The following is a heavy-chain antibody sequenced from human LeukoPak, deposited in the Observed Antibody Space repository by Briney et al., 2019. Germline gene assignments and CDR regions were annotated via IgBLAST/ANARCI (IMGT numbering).Heavy chain of an antibody. CDR3: ARDPRENYYGSGSPDPYNWFDP. CDR1: GFSLSSHG. Sequence: QPGGSLRLSCAASGFSLSSHGMHWVRQAPGKGLEWVAVIWYDASNKYYADSVKGRFTISRDNSKNTLYLQMNGLRVEDTALYFCARDPRENYYGSGSPDPYNWFDPWGQGTLVTVSS. V-gene: IGHV3-33*01. D-gene: IGHD3-10*01. CDR2: IWYDASNK. J-gene: IGHJ5*02.